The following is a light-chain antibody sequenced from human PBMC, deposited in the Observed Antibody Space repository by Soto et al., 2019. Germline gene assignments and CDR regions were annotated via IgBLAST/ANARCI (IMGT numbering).Light chain of an antibody. CDR1: SSDVGTYDL. CDR2: EVS. CDR3: CSYAGSSTFYV. Sequence: QSVLTQPASVSGSPGQASTISCTGTSSDVGTYDLVSWYQQHPGKAPKLMIYEVSERPSGVSNRFSGSKSGNTASLTISGLQAEDEADYYCCSYAGSSTFYVFGTGTKVTVL. J-gene: IGLJ1*01. V-gene: IGLV2-23*02.